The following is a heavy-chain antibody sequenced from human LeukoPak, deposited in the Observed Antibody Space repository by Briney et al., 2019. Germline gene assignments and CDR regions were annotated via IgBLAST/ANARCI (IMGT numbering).Heavy chain of an antibody. D-gene: IGHD2-15*01. CDR2: INYSGST. CDR1: GGSITNSY. Sequence: PSETLSLTCTVSGGSITNSYWNWIRQSPGKGLEWIGYINYSGSTNYNPSLKSRVTISVDTSKNQFSLKLSSVTAADTAVYYCARQPNIVVVDNWFDPWGQGTLVAVSS. CDR3: ARQPNIVVVDNWFDP. V-gene: IGHV4-59*08. J-gene: IGHJ5*02.